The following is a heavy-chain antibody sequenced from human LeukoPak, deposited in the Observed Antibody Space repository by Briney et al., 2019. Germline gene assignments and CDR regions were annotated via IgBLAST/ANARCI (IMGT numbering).Heavy chain of an antibody. J-gene: IGHJ4*02. CDR1: SSSLSSSGAG. D-gene: IGHD3-10*01. CDR2: IYWYDDK. V-gene: IGHV2-5*01. Sequence: SGPTLLKPTQTLTLTCTFSSSSLSSSGAGVGWIRQPPGKALEGLALIYWYDDKRYSPSLKSRLTITMDTSENQVVITMTNMDPVDTATYYCAHRLLWFGELLYQSFDYWGQGTLVTVSS. CDR3: AHRLLWFGELLYQSFDY.